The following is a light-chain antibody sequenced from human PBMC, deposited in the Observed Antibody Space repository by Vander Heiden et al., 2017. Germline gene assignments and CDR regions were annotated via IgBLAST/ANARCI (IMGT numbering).Light chain of an antibody. J-gene: IGKJ1*01. CDR3: QQSNSTPWT. CDR1: QSISSY. Sequence: DIQMTQSPSSLSASVGDRVTITCQASQSISSYLNWYQQKPGKAPKLLIYAASSLQRGVSWRCSSSGAGTDFTLTISSLQPEDLANYCYQQSNSTPWTFGQGTQVEIK. V-gene: IGKV1-39*01. CDR2: AAS.